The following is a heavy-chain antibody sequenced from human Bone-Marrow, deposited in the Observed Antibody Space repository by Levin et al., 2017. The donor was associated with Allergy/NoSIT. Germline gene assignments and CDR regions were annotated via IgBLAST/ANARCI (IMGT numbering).Heavy chain of an antibody. V-gene: IGHV3-21*01. CDR1: GFTFSSYS. J-gene: IGHJ6*02. CDR2: ISSSSSYI. Sequence: GGSLRLSCAASGFTFSSYSMNWVRQAPGKGLEWVSSISSSSSYIYYADSVKGRFTISRDNAKNSLYLQMNSLRAEDTAVYYCARDTITMVRGVFYYYYGMDVWGQGTTVTVSS. CDR3: ARDTITMVRGVFYYYYGMDV. D-gene: IGHD3-10*01.